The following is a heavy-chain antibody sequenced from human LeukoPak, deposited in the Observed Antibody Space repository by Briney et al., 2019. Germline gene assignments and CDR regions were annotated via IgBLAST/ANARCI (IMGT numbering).Heavy chain of an antibody. CDR1: GFTVSSNY. Sequence: PGGSLRLSCAASGFTVSSNYMSWVRQAPGKGLEWVSVIYSGGSTYYADSVKGRFTISRDNSKNTLYLQMNSLRAEDTAVYYCARGGDSGSYLTTLYYYYYYMDVWGKGTSVTISS. D-gene: IGHD1-26*01. J-gene: IGHJ6*03. CDR3: ARGGDSGSYLTTLYYYYYYMDV. V-gene: IGHV3-66*01. CDR2: IYSGGST.